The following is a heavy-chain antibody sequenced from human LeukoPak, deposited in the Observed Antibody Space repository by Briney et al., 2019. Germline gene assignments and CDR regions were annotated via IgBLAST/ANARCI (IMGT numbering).Heavy chain of an antibody. CDR1: GYTFTGYY. CDR2: ISTYNGNT. CDR3: ARRGYYYDTSGYYYFDY. D-gene: IGHD3-22*01. V-gene: IGHV1-18*04. Sequence: ASVKVSCKASGYTFTGYYLHWVRQAPGQGLEWMGWISTYNGNTNCAQKLQGRVTMTTDTSTSTAYMELRSLRSDDTAVYYCARRGYYYDTSGYYYFDYWGQGTLVTVSS. J-gene: IGHJ4*02.